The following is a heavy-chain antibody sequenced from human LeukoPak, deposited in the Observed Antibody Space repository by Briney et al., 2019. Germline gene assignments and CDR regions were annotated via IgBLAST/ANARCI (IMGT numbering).Heavy chain of an antibody. CDR3: ARGVPFDCSGGSCYHDAFDI. Sequence: SETLSLTCTVSGGSISSSSYYWGWIRQPPGTGLEWIGSIYHSGSTYYNPSLKSRVTISVDTSKNQFSLKLSSVTAADTAVYYCARGVPFDCSGGSCYHDAFDIWGQGTMVTVSS. J-gene: IGHJ3*02. V-gene: IGHV4-39*07. CDR2: IYHSGST. CDR1: GGSISSSSYY. D-gene: IGHD2-15*01.